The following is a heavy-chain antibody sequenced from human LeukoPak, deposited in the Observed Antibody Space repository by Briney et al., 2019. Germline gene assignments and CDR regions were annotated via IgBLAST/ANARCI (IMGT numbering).Heavy chain of an antibody. CDR1: GFTFSSYA. Sequence: GGSLRLSCAASGFTFSSYAMHWVRQAPGKGLEWVAVISYDGSNKYYADSVKGRFTISRDNSKNTLYLQMNSLRAEDTAVYYCASTRGWTAYYFDYWGQGTLVTVSS. V-gene: IGHV3-30*04. D-gene: IGHD6-19*01. J-gene: IGHJ4*02. CDR3: ASTRGWTAYYFDY. CDR2: ISYDGSNK.